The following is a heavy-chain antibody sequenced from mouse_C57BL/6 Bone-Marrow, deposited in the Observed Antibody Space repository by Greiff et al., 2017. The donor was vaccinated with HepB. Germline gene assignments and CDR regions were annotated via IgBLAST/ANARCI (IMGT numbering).Heavy chain of an antibody. CDR3: TTLGADEMDY. CDR1: GFNIKDYY. CDR2: IDPENGDT. V-gene: IGHV14-4*01. Sequence: EVQLQQSGAELVRPGASVKLSCTASGFNIKDYYMHWVKQRPEQGLEWIGWIDPENGDTEYASKFQGKATITADTSSSTAYLQLSSLTSEDTAVYFCTTLGADEMDYWGQGNSVTVS. J-gene: IGHJ4*01.